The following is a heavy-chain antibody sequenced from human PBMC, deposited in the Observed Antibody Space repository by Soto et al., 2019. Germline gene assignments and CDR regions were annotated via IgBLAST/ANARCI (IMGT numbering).Heavy chain of an antibody. D-gene: IGHD3-3*01. V-gene: IGHV4-39*01. CDR2: IYYSGST. CDR1: GGSISSSSYY. Sequence: QLQLQESGPGLVKPSATLSLTCTVSGGSISSSSYYWGWIRQPPGKGLEWIGSIYYSGSTYYNPSVRSRVTMSVDTSKNQFSLKRISVTAADTAVYYWARHDRDFYFWSAYFDYWGQGTLVTVSS. CDR3: ARHDRDFYFWSAYFDY. J-gene: IGHJ4*02.